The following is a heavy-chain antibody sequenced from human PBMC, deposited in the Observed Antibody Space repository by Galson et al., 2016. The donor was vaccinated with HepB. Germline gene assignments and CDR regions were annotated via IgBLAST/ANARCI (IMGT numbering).Heavy chain of an antibody. CDR2: MYYSGNI. J-gene: IGHJ5*02. D-gene: IGHD3-16*01. CDR3: ARGGPAHNWFDP. V-gene: IGHV4-59*01. CDR1: GVSINDYY. Sequence: SETLSLTCAVSGVSINDYYWSWIRQPPGKGLEWIAYMYYSGNINYNPSLKSRVTVLADRSKNELSLRMASMTAADTAGYYCARGGPAHNWFDPWGQGTPVTVSS.